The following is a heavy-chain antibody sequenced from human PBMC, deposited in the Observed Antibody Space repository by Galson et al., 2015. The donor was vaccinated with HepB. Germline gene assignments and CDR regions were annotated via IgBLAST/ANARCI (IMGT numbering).Heavy chain of an antibody. D-gene: IGHD6-13*01. CDR3: ARGRGIAAAGYYYYGMDV. J-gene: IGHJ6*02. CDR1: GYTFTSYG. V-gene: IGHV1-18*01. Sequence: SVKVSCKASGYTFTSYGISWVRQAPGQGLEWMGWISAYNGNTNYAQKLQGRVTMTTDTSTSTAYMELRSLRSDDTAVYYCARGRGIAAAGYYYYGMDVWGQGTTVTVSS. CDR2: ISAYNGNT.